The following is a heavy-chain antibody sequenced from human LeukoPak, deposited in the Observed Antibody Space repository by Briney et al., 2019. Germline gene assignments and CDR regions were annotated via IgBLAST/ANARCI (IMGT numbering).Heavy chain of an antibody. V-gene: IGHV3-30*03. CDR3: ASLALTMIRGVTYYYYGMDV. J-gene: IGHJ6*02. CDR1: GFTFTNYG. D-gene: IGHD3-10*01. CDR2: ITYDGYYK. Sequence: GGSLRLSCAASGFTFTNYGMHWVRQAPGKGLEWVALITYDGYYKYYSDSVKGRFTISSDTSKNTLYLQMNSLRSDDTAVYYCASLALTMIRGVTYYYYGMDVWGQGTTVTVSS.